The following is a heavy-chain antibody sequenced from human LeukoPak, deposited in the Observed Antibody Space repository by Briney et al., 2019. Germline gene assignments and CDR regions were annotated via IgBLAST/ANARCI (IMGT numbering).Heavy chain of an antibody. V-gene: IGHV3-21*01. J-gene: IGHJ3*02. CDR2: INSNSNYM. D-gene: IGHD3-10*01. Sequence: GGSLRLSCAASGFIFSYYSMNWVRQAPGKGLEWVSSINSNSNYMSYADSVKGRFTISRDSAKNSLYLQMTSLRAEDTAVYYCARSEFEAFDMWGQGTMVTVSS. CDR1: GFIFSYYS. CDR3: ARSEFEAFDM.